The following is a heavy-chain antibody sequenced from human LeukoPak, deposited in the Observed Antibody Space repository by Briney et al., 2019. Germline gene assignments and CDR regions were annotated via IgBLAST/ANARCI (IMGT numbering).Heavy chain of an antibody. CDR3: ARMSCSSTSCYTYDY. Sequence: KPSETLSLTCTVSGGSISSYYWSWIRQPAGKGLEWIGRIYTSGSTNYNPSLKSRVTMSVDTSKNQFSLKLSSVTAADTAVYYCARMSCSSTSCYTYDYWGQGTLVTVSS. J-gene: IGHJ4*02. CDR1: GGSISSYY. CDR2: IYTSGST. D-gene: IGHD2-2*02. V-gene: IGHV4-4*07.